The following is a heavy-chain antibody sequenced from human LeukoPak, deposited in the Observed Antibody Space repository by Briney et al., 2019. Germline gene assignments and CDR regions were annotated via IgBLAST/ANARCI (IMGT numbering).Heavy chain of an antibody. Sequence: ASVKVSFKASGYTFTSYYMHWVRQAPGQGLEWMGIINPSGGSTSYAQKFQGRVTMIRDTSTSTVYMELSSLRSEDTAVYYCAREDPPNYYDSSGYGYFDLWGRGTLVTVSS. CDR2: INPSGGST. CDR3: AREDPPNYYDSSGYGYFDL. J-gene: IGHJ2*01. V-gene: IGHV1-46*01. D-gene: IGHD3-22*01. CDR1: GYTFTSYY.